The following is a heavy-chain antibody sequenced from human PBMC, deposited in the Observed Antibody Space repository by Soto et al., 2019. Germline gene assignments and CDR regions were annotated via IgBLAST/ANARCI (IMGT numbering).Heavy chain of an antibody. Sequence: ASVKVSCKASGYTFTSYGISWVRQAPGQGLEWMGWISAYNGNTNYAQKLQGRVTMTTDTSTGTAYMELRSLRSDDTAVYYCASMIRGVYLDYWGQGTLVTVSS. D-gene: IGHD3-22*01. CDR2: ISAYNGNT. CDR3: ASMIRGVYLDY. CDR1: GYTFTSYG. J-gene: IGHJ4*02. V-gene: IGHV1-18*01.